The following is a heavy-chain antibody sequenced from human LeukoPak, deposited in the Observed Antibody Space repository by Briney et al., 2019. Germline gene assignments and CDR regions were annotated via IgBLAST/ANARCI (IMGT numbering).Heavy chain of an antibody. CDR1: GGSISSSTYY. V-gene: IGHV4-39*01. Sequence: SETLSRTCIVSGGSISSSTYYWGWTRQPPGKGLEWIGSIYYTGSTYYNPSLKSRVTISVDTSENQFSLRLSSVTAADTAVYYCARHVVAYDYGDYWGQGTLVTVSS. CDR2: IYYTGST. J-gene: IGHJ4*02. D-gene: IGHD4-17*01. CDR3: ARHVVAYDYGDY.